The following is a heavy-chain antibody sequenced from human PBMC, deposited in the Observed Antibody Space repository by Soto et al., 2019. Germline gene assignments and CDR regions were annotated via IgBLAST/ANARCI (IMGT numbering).Heavy chain of an antibody. J-gene: IGHJ5*02. CDR2: INHSGST. Sequence: PETLSLTWDVYGGALSRYYWDWIRLPRGKGLEWLGEINHSGSTNYNPSLESRVTISLDTSKTQFSLKLTSVTAADTAVYYCARGQGRLLGTWFHHSVNGTLGTVS. V-gene: IGHV4-34*01. CDR1: GGALSRYY. CDR3: ARGQGRLLGTWFHH. D-gene: IGHD5-12*01.